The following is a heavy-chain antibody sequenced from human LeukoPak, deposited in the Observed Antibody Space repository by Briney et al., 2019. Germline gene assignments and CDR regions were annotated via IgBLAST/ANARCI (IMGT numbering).Heavy chain of an antibody. D-gene: IGHD3-22*01. CDR2: IYHSGST. CDR1: GYSISSGYY. V-gene: IGHV4-38-2*01. Sequence: PSETLSLTCAVSGYSISSGYYWGWIRQPPGKGLEWIGSIYHSGSTYYNPSLKSRVTISVDTSKNQFSLKLSSVTAADTAVYYCARRQVYYDSSGHFNWGQGTLVTVSS. J-gene: IGHJ4*02. CDR3: ARRQVYYDSSGHFN.